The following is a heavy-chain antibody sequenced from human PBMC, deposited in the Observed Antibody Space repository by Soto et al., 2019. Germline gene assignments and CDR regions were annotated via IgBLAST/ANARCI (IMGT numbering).Heavy chain of an antibody. CDR2: NSSYKGNT. CDR1: GYTFTSYG. V-gene: IGHV1-18*01. J-gene: IGHJ4*02. Sequence: VQLVQSGAEVKKPGASVKVSCKASGYTFTSYGISWVRQAPGQGLEWMGWNSSYKGNTNYAQKPQGRVTMTTDTSTSTADMELRSLRSDDPAVYYCARRYSGSYFDYWGQGTLVTVSS. D-gene: IGHD1-26*01. CDR3: ARRYSGSYFDY.